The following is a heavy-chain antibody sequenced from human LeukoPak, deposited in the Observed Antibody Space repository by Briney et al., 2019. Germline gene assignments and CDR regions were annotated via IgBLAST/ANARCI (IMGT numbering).Heavy chain of an antibody. J-gene: IGHJ6*03. CDR1: GYTFTSYD. V-gene: IGHV1-8*03. CDR3: VRAEWLRTLYYYYYYMDV. CDR2: MNPNSGNT. Sequence: ASVKVSCKASGYTFTSYDINWVRQATGQGLEWMGWMNPNSGNTGYAQKFQGRVTITRNTSISTAYMELSSLRSEDTAVYYCVRAEWLRTLYYYYYYMDVWGKGTTVTVSS. D-gene: IGHD5-12*01.